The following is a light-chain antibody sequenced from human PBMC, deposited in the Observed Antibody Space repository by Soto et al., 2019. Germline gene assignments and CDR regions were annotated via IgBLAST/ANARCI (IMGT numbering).Light chain of an antibody. CDR1: SSDVGDYNY. V-gene: IGLV2-14*01. CDR3: NSYTSSSTRVV. Sequence: QSALTQPASVSGSPGQAVTISCTGTSSDVGDYNYVSCYQQHPGKAHKLIIYDVSNRPSGVANRFSGSKSGNTAALTISGHQAEEEADYYCNSYTSSSTRVVFGGGTKLTVL. J-gene: IGLJ2*01. CDR2: DVS.